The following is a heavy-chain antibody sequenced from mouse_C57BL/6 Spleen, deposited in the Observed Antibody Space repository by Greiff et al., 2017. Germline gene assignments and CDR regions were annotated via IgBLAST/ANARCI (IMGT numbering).Heavy chain of an antibody. V-gene: IGHV1-54*01. J-gene: IGHJ4*01. CDR2: INPGSGGT. CDR3: ARSLSAMDA. D-gene: IGHD6-1*01. CDR1: GYAFTNYL. Sequence: QVQLQQSGAELVRPGTSVKVSCKASGYAFTNYLIEWVKQRPGPGLEWIGVINPGSGGTNYNEKFKGKATLTADKSSSTAYMQLSNLPSEASAVXFCARSLSAMDASGLGTSVTASP.